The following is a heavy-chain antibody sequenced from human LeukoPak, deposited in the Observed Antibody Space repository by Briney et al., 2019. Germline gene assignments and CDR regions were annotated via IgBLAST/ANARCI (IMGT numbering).Heavy chain of an antibody. V-gene: IGHV3-23*01. Sequence: QSGGSLRLSCAASGFPFSTYAMGWVRQAPGRGLEWGSTIHGATYYADSVRGPFTISKDNSKNTLYLQMTSLRADDTALYYCAKGYSSGWYAFDSWGQGTLVTVSS. CDR1: GFPFSTYA. D-gene: IGHD6-19*01. J-gene: IGHJ4*02. CDR2: IHGAT. CDR3: AKGYSSGWYAFDS.